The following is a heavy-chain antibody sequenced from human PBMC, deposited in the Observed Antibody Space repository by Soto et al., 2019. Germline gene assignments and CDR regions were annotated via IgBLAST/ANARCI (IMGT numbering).Heavy chain of an antibody. CDR2: INPKSGGT. V-gene: IGHV1-2*04. CDR1: CYTFTRHY. CDR3: ARGYCSGTSCYAANYYYYMDV. Sequence: GASMEVSCKASCYTFTRHYINWVRQAPGQGVEWTGWINPKSGGTHYAQNFQGWVTMARDTSISTAYMELSRLKSDDTAVYYCARGYCSGTSCYAANYYYYMDVWGTGTTVTVSS. D-gene: IGHD2-2*01. J-gene: IGHJ6*03.